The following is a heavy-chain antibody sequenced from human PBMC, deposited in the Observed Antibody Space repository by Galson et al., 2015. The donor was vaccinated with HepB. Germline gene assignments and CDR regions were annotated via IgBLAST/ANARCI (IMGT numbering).Heavy chain of an antibody. V-gene: IGHV3-30*03. CDR3: ARGGQIDAWGGLDY. CDR2: ISYDGGSK. D-gene: IGHD7-27*01. CDR1: GFTFGHYG. Sequence: SLRLSCAASGFTFGHYGMHWVRQAPGKGLEWVAVISYDGGSKYYADSVKGRFTISRDNSKNTLYLQMDSLRNEDTAVYYCARGGQIDAWGGLDYWGQGTLVTVSS. J-gene: IGHJ4*02.